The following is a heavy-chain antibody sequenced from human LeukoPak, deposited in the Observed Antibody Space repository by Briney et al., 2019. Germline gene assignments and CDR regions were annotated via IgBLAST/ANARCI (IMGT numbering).Heavy chain of an antibody. V-gene: IGHV3-15*07. D-gene: IGHD5-12*01. Sequence: GGSLRLSCGGSGFNFINAWMDWVRQAPGKGLEWVGRIKSNPDGGTTEFAGTVKGRFSISRDDSQNTLFLQMNSLKTEDTAVYYCITVSHFVAYWGQGSLVTVSS. CDR3: ITVSHFVAY. J-gene: IGHJ4*02. CDR2: IKSNPDGGTT. CDR1: GFNFINAW.